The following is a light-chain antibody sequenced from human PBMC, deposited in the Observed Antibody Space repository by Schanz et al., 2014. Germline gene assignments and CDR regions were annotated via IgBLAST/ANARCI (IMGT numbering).Light chain of an antibody. J-gene: IGLJ3*02. Sequence: QSALTQPPSVSGSPGQSVTISCTGTSSDVGSYNRVSWYQQPPGTAPKLMIYEVSNRPSGVPDRFSGSKSGNTASLTISGLKAEDEGDYYCSSHGGSRVFGGGTKLTVL. V-gene: IGLV2-18*02. CDR2: EVS. CDR3: SSHGGSRV. CDR1: SSDVGSYNR.